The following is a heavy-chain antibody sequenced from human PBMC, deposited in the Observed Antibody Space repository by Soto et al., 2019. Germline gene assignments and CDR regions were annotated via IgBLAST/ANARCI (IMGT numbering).Heavy chain of an antibody. J-gene: IGHJ4*02. CDR3: AGGQYYFDY. CDR1: GFPFSSYG. Sequence: QVPLVESGGGVVQPGRSLRLSCAASGFPFSSYGMHWVRQAPGKGLEWVAHISYDGSNKHYTDSVKGRFTISRDNSKNMLYLQMSSLRAEDKAVYYCAGGQYYFDYCGQGTRVSVSS. CDR2: ISYDGSNK. D-gene: IGHD2-15*01. V-gene: IGHV3-30*03.